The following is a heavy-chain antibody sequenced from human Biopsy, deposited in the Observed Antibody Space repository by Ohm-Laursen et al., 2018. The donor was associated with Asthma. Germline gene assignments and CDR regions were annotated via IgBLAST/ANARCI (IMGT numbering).Heavy chain of an antibody. Sequence: TLSLTCPVSGGSITSSSYYWGWIRQPPGKGMEWIGSMYHSGSPYYHPSLKSRATISVDTSKNQLSRKMSSVTAADTAVYFCVRHQYSSSWSTFDYWGQGALVTVSS. CDR2: MYHSGSP. V-gene: IGHV4-39*01. CDR3: VRHQYSSSWSTFDY. D-gene: IGHD3-22*01. J-gene: IGHJ4*02. CDR1: GGSITSSSYY.